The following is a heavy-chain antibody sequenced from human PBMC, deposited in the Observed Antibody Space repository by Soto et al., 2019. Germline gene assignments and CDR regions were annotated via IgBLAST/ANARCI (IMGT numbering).Heavy chain of an antibody. CDR1: GGSISSYY. V-gene: IGHV4-59*01. CDR2: IYYSGST. J-gene: IGHJ3*01. D-gene: IGHD3-10*01. Sequence: SETLSLTCTVSGGSISSYYWSWIRQPPGKGLEWIGYIYYSGSTNYNPSLKSRVTISVDTSKNQFSLKLSSVTAADTAVYYCERVWGGAFDFWGQGTMVTVSS. CDR3: ERVWGGAFDF.